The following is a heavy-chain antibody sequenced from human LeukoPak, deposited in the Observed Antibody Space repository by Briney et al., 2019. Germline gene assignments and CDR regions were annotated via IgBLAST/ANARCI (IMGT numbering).Heavy chain of an antibody. J-gene: IGHJ4*02. CDR3: ARGGDGYNPLDY. D-gene: IGHD5-24*01. CDR2: IYYNRGT. V-gene: IGHV4-59*01. Sequence: SETLSLTCTVSGGSISNYYWSWIRQPPGKGLEWIGYIYYNRGTNYSPSLKSRVTISVDTSKSQFSLRLTSVSAADTAVYYCARGGDGYNPLDYWGQGTLVTVSS. CDR1: GGSISNYY.